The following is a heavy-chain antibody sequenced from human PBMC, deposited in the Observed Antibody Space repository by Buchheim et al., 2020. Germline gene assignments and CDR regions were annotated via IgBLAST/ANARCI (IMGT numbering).Heavy chain of an antibody. CDR3: ARESGTTWFDP. D-gene: IGHD1-7*01. CDR2: ISSSSSTI. CDR1: GFTFSSYS. J-gene: IGHJ5*02. Sequence: EVQLVESGGGLVQPGGSLRLSCAASGFTFSSYSMNWVRQAPGKGLEWVSYISSSSSTIYYADSVKGRFTISRDNAKNSLYWQMNSLRDEDTAVYYCARESGTTWFDPWGQGTL. V-gene: IGHV3-48*02.